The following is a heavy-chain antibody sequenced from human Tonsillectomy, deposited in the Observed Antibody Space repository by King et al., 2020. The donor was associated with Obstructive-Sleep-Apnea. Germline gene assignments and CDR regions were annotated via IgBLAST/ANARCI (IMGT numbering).Heavy chain of an antibody. CDR1: GFTFDDYA. CDR2: ISWDGGST. J-gene: IGHJ6*02. D-gene: IGHD2-2*01. V-gene: IGHV3-43D*03. Sequence: VQLVESGGVVVQPGGSLRLSCAASGFTFDDYAMHWVRHAPGKGLEWVSLISWDGGSTYYADSVKGRFTISRDNSKNSLYLQMNSLRAEDTALYYCAKDTYCSSTSCEYYYYYYGMDVWGQGTTVTVSS. CDR3: AKDTYCSSTSCEYYYYYYGMDV.